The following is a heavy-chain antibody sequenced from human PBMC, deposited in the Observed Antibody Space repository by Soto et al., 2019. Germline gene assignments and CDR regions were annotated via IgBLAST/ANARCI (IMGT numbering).Heavy chain of an antibody. V-gene: IGHV4-38-2*02. CDR1: VYLITSGYS. D-gene: IGHD3-22*01. Sequence: SDTLSLPCMFSVYLITSGYSWGWIRQSPGKGLEWIGSTSYDGKSYYKPSLKSRVVMSVDLANNQFSLRLRSVTAADTAVYYCARDLSSGYQTLYFEYWGQGTPVTVSS. J-gene: IGHJ4*01. CDR3: ARDLSSGYQTLYFEY. CDR2: TSYDGKS.